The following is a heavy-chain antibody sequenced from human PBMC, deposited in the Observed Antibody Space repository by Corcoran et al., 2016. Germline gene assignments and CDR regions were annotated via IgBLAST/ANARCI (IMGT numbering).Heavy chain of an antibody. D-gene: IGHD3-3*01. V-gene: IGHV1-2*02. Sequence: QVQLVQSGAEVKKPGASVKVSCKASGYTFTDYYIHWVRQAPGQGLEWMGWINPNSGGTNYAQKFQGRVTMTRDTSISTAYMELSSLSSDDTAVYYCARTFYDFWSAYGFDYWGQGTLVTVSS. CDR3: ARTFYDFWSAYGFDY. CDR2: INPNSGGT. CDR1: GYTFTDYY. J-gene: IGHJ4*02.